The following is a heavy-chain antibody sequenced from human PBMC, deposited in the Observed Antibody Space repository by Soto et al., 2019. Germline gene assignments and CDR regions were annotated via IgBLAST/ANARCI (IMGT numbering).Heavy chain of an antibody. V-gene: IGHV2-5*02. CDR2: IYWDDDK. J-gene: IGHJ4*02. Sequence: QITLKESGPTLVKPTQTVTLTCTFSGFSLSISDVGVGWIRQPPGQALEWLAVIYWDDDKRYSPPLKSRLTITKDTSKNQVVLTMSNMDPVDTATYYCAHIGYSNGREYFCDYWGQGTLVTVSS. CDR1: GFSLSISDVG. CDR3: AHIGYSNGREYFCDY. D-gene: IGHD6-19*01.